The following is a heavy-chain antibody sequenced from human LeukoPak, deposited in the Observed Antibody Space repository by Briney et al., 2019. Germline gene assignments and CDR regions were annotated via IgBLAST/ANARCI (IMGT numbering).Heavy chain of an antibody. CDR3: AGGPYCSGGSCYSGLGYFDY. D-gene: IGHD2-15*01. CDR2: IYHSGST. CDR1: GYSISSGYY. V-gene: IGHV4-38-2*02. Sequence: PETLSLTCTVSGYSISSGYYWGWIRQPPGEGLEWIGSIYHSGSTYYNPSLKSRVTISVDTSKNQFSLKLSSVTAADTAVYYCAGGPYCSGGSCYSGLGYFDYWGQGTLVTVSS. J-gene: IGHJ4*02.